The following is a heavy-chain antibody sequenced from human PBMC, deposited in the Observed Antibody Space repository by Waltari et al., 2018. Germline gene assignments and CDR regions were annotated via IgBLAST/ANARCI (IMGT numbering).Heavy chain of an antibody. Sequence: QVQLVESGGGVVQPGGSLRLSCAASGFTFSSYGMHWVRQAPGKGLEWVAFIRYDGSNKYYADSVKGRFTISRDNSKNTLYLQMNSLRAEDTAVYYCAREVILPTDLDYWGQGTLVTVSS. CDR3: AREVILPTDLDY. J-gene: IGHJ4*02. V-gene: IGHV3-30*02. CDR2: IRYDGSNK. D-gene: IGHD2-21*01. CDR1: GFTFSSYG.